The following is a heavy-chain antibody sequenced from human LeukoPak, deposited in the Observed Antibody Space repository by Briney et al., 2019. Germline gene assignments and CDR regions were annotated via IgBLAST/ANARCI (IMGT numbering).Heavy chain of an antibody. CDR2: ISGSGGST. J-gene: IGHJ4*02. CDR3: ATPYYYDSSGYYPRFDY. D-gene: IGHD3-22*01. CDR1: GFTFSSYA. V-gene: IGHV3-23*01. Sequence: GGSLRLSCAASGFTFSSYAMSWVRQAPGEGLEWVSAISGSGGSTYYADSVKGRFTISRDNSKNTLYLQMNSLRAEDTAVYYCATPYYYDSSGYYPRFDYWGQGTLVTVSS.